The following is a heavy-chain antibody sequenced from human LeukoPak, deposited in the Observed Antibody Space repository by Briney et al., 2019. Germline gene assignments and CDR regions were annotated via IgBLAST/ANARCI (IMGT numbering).Heavy chain of an antibody. J-gene: IGHJ4*02. CDR3: AREPPGGGFDY. V-gene: IGHV3-66*01. CDR2: IYSGGTT. Sequence: PGGSLRLSCAASGFTVSSNYMSWVRQAPGKGLEWVSVIYSGGTTYYADSVKGRFTISRDNSKNTLHLQMNSLRAEDTAVYYCAREPPGGGFDYWGQGTLVTVSS. D-gene: IGHD3-16*01. CDR1: GFTVSSNY.